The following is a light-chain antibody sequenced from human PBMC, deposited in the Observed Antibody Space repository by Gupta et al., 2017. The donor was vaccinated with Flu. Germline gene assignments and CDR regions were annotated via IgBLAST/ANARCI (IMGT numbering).Light chain of an antibody. CDR3: ATWDDSLYTVV. J-gene: IGLJ3*02. Sequence: SSNIVKNYVSWYQQLPGTAPKLLIYENDKRPSGIPDRSSGSKSGTSATLGITGLQTGDEADYYCATWDDSLYTVVFGGGTKLTVL. CDR1: SSNIVKNY. V-gene: IGLV1-51*02. CDR2: END.